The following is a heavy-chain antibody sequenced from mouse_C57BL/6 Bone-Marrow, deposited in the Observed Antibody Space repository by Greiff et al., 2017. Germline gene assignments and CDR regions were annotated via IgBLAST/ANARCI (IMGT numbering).Heavy chain of an antibody. CDR1: GYTFTSYW. CDR2: IYPGSGST. J-gene: IGHJ2*01. V-gene: IGHV1-55*01. D-gene: IGHD1-1*01. CDR3: ARSTTVVAPYFDY. Sequence: VQGVESGAELVKPGASVKMSCKASGYTFTSYWITWVKQRPGQGLEWIGDIYPGSGSTNYNEKFKSKATLTVDTSSSTAYMQLSSLTSEDSAVYYCARSTTVVAPYFDYWGQGTTLTVSS.